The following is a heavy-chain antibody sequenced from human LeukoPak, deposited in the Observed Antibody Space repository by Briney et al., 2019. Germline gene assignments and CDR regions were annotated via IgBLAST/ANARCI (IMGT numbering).Heavy chain of an antibody. V-gene: IGHV3-21*01. CDR1: GFTFSSYS. CDR3: ARDAAAMARRIDY. D-gene: IGHD2-2*01. J-gene: IGHJ4*02. CDR2: ISSSSSYI. Sequence: PGGSLRLSCAASGFTFSSYSMNWVRQAPGKGLEGVSSISSSSSYIYYADSVKGRFTISRDNAKNSLYLQMNSLRAEDTAVYYCARDAAAMARRIDYWGQGTLVTVSS.